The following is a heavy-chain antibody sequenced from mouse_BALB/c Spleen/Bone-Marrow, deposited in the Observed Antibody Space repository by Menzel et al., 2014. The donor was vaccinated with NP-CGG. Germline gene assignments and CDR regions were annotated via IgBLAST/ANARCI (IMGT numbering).Heavy chain of an antibody. CDR1: GYSFTGYY. CDR3: ARDVMDY. V-gene: IGHV1-34*02. CDR2: VNPNNGGT. J-gene: IGHJ4*01. Sequence: EVQLQQSGPDLVKPGDSVKISCKASGYSFTGYYMDWVKQSHGKSLEWIGRVNPNNGGTTYNEKFKGKAILTVDKSSNTAYMELRSLTSEDSAVYYCARDVMDYWGQGTSVTVSS.